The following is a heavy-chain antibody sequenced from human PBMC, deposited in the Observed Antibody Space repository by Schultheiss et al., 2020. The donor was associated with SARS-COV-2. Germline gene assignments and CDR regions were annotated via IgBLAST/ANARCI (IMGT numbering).Heavy chain of an antibody. J-gene: IGHJ3*02. CDR2: IYYSGST. Sequence: SETLSLTCTVSGGSISSSSYYWSWIRQPPGKGLEWIGYIYYSGSTNYNPSLKSRVTISVDTSKNQFSLKLSSVTAADTAVYYCARPSSYGFVGAFDIWGQGTMVTVSS. CDR3: ARPSSYGFVGAFDI. CDR1: GGSISSSSYY. V-gene: IGHV4-61*05. D-gene: IGHD5-18*01.